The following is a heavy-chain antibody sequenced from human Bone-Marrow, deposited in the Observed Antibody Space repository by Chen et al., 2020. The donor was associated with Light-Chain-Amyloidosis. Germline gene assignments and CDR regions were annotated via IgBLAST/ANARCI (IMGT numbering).Heavy chain of an antibody. V-gene: IGHV3-73*01. CDR2: IRTKNSGYTT. D-gene: IGHD2-21*01. Sequence: EVQLVESGGGLVQPGGSLRPACVASGFTFSDSGIHWVRQASGKGLEWLGRIRTKNSGYTTSYAAPVEGRFTVSRDDSKTTAYLQMDSLKIEDTALYYCVASHVIVGALESWGQGTLVIVSP. J-gene: IGHJ4*02. CDR1: GFTFSDSG. CDR3: VASHVIVGALES.